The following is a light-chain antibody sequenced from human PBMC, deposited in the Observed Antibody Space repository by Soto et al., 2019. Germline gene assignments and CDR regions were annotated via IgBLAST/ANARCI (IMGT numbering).Light chain of an antibody. CDR3: QQYSDWPLT. CDR1: QSVSSS. V-gene: IGKV3D-15*01. CDR2: GAS. J-gene: IGKJ4*01. Sequence: MTQSPATLSVSPGERATLSCRASQSVSSSLAWYQQKPGQAPRLLIYGASTRATGIPARFSGSGSGTEFTLTISSLQSEDFAVYYCQQYSDWPLTFGGGTKVEIK.